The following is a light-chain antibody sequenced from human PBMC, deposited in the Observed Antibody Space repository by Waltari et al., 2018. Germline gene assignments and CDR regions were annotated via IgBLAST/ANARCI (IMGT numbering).Light chain of an antibody. V-gene: IGKV1-39*01. Sequence: DLQMPQSPSSTSASVEARVTITCRASQKISSYLNWYQQKPGTAPRLLIYDASRLQSGVPSRFSGSGSGTDFTLTISSLQPEDFGTYYCQQTYTTPRTFGQGTKVETK. CDR3: QQTYTTPRT. CDR2: DAS. J-gene: IGKJ1*01. CDR1: QKISSY.